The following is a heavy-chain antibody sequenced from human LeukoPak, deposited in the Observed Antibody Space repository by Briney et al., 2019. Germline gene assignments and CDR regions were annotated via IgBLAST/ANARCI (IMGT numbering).Heavy chain of an antibody. D-gene: IGHD4-17*01. V-gene: IGHV4-30-2*01. CDR3: AETDYGDYGSDSYYYMVV. J-gene: IGHJ6*03. CDR1: GGSISSGGYY. CDR2: IYHSGTT. Sequence: SETLSLTCSVSGGSISSGGYYWSWIRQPPGKGLESIGYIYHSGTTYYNPSLQSRVTISVDMSKNQFSLNLNSVTAADTAVYYCAETDYGDYGSDSYYYMVVWGRGTTVTVSS.